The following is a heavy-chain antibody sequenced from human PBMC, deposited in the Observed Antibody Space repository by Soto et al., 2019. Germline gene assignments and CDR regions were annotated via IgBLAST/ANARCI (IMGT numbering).Heavy chain of an antibody. CDR2: IIPLFGTA. CDR1: GGTFSTYA. Sequence: SVKVSCKASGGTFSTYAIDWARQAPGQGLEWMGGIIPLFGTAKYAQNFQGRITITADESTNTAYMELRSLRSQDTAVYYCARGVHYDSSGYYYFYWGQGTLVTVSS. V-gene: IGHV1-69*13. CDR3: ARGVHYDSSGYYYFY. D-gene: IGHD3-22*01. J-gene: IGHJ4*02.